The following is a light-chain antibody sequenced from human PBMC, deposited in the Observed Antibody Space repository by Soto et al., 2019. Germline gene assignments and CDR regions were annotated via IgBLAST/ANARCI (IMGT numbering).Light chain of an antibody. CDR2: DAS. V-gene: IGKV1-33*01. CDR1: QDISNY. Sequence: DIQMTQSPSSLSASVGDRVTITCQASQDISNYLNWYQQKPGKAPKLLIYDASNLETGVPSRFSGSGSGTDFPFTISSLQPEDIATYCCQQYDTPRFTFGPGTKVDIK. CDR3: QQYDTPRFT. J-gene: IGKJ3*01.